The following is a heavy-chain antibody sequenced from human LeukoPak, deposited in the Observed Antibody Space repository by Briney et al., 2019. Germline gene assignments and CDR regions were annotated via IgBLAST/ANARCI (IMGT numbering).Heavy chain of an antibody. J-gene: IGHJ4*02. CDR2: IGGSGGGT. CDR1: VFTFSSYA. CDR3: ARLIGDY. Sequence: GGCLRLSSAASVFTFSSYAMSCVSHAPQGRLGWVSAIGGSGGGTYYADSVKGRFTISRDNSKNTLYLQMNSLRAEDTAVYYCARLIGDYWGQGTLVTVSS. D-gene: IGHD3-16*01. V-gene: IGHV3-23*01.